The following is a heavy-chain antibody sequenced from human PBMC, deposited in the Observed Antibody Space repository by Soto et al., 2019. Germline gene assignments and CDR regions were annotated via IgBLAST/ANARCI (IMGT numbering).Heavy chain of an antibody. V-gene: IGHV3-23*01. D-gene: IGHD2-8*02. CDR3: AKRPGAGGHFDY. J-gene: IGHJ4*02. CDR1: GFTFSSYA. CDR2: VSIGGST. Sequence: GGSLRLSCAASGFTFSSYAMGWVRQGPGKGLEWVAVVSIGGSTHYADSVRGRFTISRDNSKNTLSLQMNSLTAEDTAVYFCAKRPGAGGHFDYWGQGALDTVSS.